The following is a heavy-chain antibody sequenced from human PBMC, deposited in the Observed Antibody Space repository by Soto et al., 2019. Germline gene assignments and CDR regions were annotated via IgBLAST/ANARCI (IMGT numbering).Heavy chain of an antibody. CDR1: GFTFSTYT. CDR3: AHRQLYY. V-gene: IGHV3-23*01. Sequence: EVQLFESGGGLIQPGGSLRLSCAASGFTFSTYTMSWVRQAPGKGLEWVSAISDSGVSTYYADSVKGRVTVSRDNSENTLYLQMNSLRAEDTAVYYCAHRQLYYWGQGTLVTVSS. J-gene: IGHJ4*02. D-gene: IGHD6-13*01. CDR2: ISDSGVST.